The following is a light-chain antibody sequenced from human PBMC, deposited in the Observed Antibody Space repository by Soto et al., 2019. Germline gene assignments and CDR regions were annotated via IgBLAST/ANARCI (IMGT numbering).Light chain of an antibody. CDR1: SFNIGDNY. CDR3: ATWDDSLNAAV. V-gene: IGLV1-51*02. Sequence: QSVLTQPPSVSAAPGQKVTISCSGGSFNIGDNYVSWYQQLPGTAPKLLIYINDQRPSGVPARFSGSTSGTSASLAISGLQSDDEAHYYCATWDDSLNAAVFGGGTQLTVL. J-gene: IGLJ7*01. CDR2: IND.